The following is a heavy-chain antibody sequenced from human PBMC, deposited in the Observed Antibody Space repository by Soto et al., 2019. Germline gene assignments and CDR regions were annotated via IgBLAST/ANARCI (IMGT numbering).Heavy chain of an antibody. V-gene: IGHV4-39*01. CDR1: GGSISSSSYY. D-gene: IGHD3-3*01. Sequence: QLQLQESGPGLVKPSETLSLTCTVSGGSISSSSYYWGWIRQPPGKGLEGIGSIYYSGSTYYNPSLKIRVSISEDTSKNQFSLRLSSVTAADTAVYCCAGVFLDGVFILGPVAFDIWGQGTMVTVSS. CDR3: AGVFLDGVFILGPVAFDI. J-gene: IGHJ3*02. CDR2: IYYSGST.